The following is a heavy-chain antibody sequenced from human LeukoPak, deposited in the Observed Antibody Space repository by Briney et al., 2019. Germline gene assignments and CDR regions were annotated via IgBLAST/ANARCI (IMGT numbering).Heavy chain of an antibody. D-gene: IGHD4-17*01. CDR3: SRDRRGDYGVDY. J-gene: IGHJ4*02. Sequence: SETLSLTCTVSGYSISSSSWSWIRQPAGKGLEWIGRCCPSGNPNYNPSLKSRVTMSVDTSKSHFSLKMYSVTAADTAVYYCSRDRRGDYGVDYWGRGTLVTVSS. CDR2: CCPSGNP. V-gene: IGHV4-4*07. CDR1: GYSISSSS.